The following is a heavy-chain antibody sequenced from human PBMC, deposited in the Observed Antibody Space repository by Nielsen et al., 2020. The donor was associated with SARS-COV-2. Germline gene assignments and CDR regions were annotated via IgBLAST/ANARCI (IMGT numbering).Heavy chain of an antibody. CDR2: IRSKANSYAT. Sequence: GESLKISCAASGFIFSGSAMQWVRQASGKGLEWVGRIRSKANSYATAYAASVKGRFTISRDDSKNTAYLQMNSLKTEDTAVYYCTRRDCSSTSCLDYWGQGTLVTVSS. CDR1: GFIFSGSA. D-gene: IGHD2-2*01. V-gene: IGHV3-73*01. J-gene: IGHJ4*02. CDR3: TRRDCSSTSCLDY.